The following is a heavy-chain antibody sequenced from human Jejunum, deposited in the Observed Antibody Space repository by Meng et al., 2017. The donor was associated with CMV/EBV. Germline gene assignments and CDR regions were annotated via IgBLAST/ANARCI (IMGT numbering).Heavy chain of an antibody. D-gene: IGHD3-3*01. J-gene: IGHJ4*02. Sequence: QGLLQESGQGLVKPSQSLSLTCSASVGSIGSGDYYWSWIRQPPGKGLEWIGYIHDTGSTSHNPSLKSRVDISLGTSKNRFSLTLNSVTAEDTAVYFCARGSIFVSFDSWGQGTLVTVSS. CDR2: IHDTGST. CDR1: VGSIGSGDYY. CDR3: ARGSIFVSFDS. V-gene: IGHV4-30-4*08.